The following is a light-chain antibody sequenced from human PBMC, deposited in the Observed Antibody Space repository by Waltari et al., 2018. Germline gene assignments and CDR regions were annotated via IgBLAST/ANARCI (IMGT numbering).Light chain of an antibody. CDR2: GAS. CDR1: GRAGSSY. V-gene: IGKV3-20*01. J-gene: IGKJ5*01. CDR3: QQYGSTHPVT. Sequence: RGRGRAGSSYLAGYQQQPGQEARMPLIGASCSAHGVAPTFSSSRCGTEDTLPISRMQPEDVAVYYCQQYGSTHPVTFGEGTRVEIK.